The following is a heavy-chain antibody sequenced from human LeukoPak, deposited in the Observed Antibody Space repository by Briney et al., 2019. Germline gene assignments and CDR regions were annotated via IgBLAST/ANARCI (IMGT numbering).Heavy chain of an antibody. CDR2: IYYSGST. CDR3: ARHGRIAVAGTFDY. CDR1: GGSISSYY. Sequence: PSETLSLTCTVSGGSISSYYWSWIRQPPGKGLEWIGCIYYSGSTNYNPSLKSRVTISVDTSKNQFSLKLSSVTAADTAVYYCARHGRIAVAGTFDYWGQGTLVTVSS. D-gene: IGHD6-19*01. J-gene: IGHJ4*02. V-gene: IGHV4-59*08.